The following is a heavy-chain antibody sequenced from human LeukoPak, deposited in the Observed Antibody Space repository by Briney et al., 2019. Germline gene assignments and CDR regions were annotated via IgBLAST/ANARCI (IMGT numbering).Heavy chain of an antibody. CDR2: ISPYNGNT. Sequence: ASVKVSCKPYGYTFNTYGITWVRQAPGQGLEWMGWISPYNGNTNYAQKFQGRVTMTRDTSTSTVYMELSSLRSEDTAVYYCAITVAGTGYYFDYWGQGTLVTVSS. V-gene: IGHV1-18*01. D-gene: IGHD6-19*01. CDR1: GYTFNTYG. J-gene: IGHJ4*02. CDR3: AITVAGTGYYFDY.